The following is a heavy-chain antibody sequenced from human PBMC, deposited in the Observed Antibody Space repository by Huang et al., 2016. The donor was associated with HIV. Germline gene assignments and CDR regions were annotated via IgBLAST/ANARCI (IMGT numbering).Heavy chain of an antibody. D-gene: IGHD3-22*01. V-gene: IGHV1-69*01. CDR3: ARVESRRYYDSSGYYY. CDR2: IIPIFGTA. CDR1: GGTFSSYA. J-gene: IGHJ4*02. Sequence: QVQLVQSGAEVKKPGSSVKVSCKASGGTFSSYAISWVRQAPGQGLEWMGGIIPIFGTANYAQKVQGRVTITADESTSTAYMELSSPRSEDTAVYYCARVESRRYYDSSGYYYWGQGTLVTVSS.